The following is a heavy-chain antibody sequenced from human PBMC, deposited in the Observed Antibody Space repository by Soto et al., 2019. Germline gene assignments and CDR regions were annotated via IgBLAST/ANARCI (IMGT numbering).Heavy chain of an antibody. V-gene: IGHV4-59*01. D-gene: IGHD2-21*01. CDR1: DASINTSY. J-gene: IGHJ4*02. CDR2: IYHTGSS. CDR3: ARGGNRYSHKSDGIGGAFDF. Sequence: SETLSLTCTVSDASINTSYWSWIRQATGKGLEWIGYIYHTGSSNYNPSLKGRVTISLDTSKKQFSLTLSSVTPADTAVYFCARGGNRYSHKSDGIGGAFDFWGQGALVTVYS.